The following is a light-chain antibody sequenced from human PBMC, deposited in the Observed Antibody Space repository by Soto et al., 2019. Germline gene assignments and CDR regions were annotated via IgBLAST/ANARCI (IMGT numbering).Light chain of an antibody. J-gene: IGKJ5*01. V-gene: IGKV3-20*01. Sequence: IGLTQSPGTLSLSPGDRATLSCRASQSLMSRHLAWYQQKTGQAPRLLIYGESTRATGIPDRFSGSGSGTDLTLTITSLQPEDFAIYFCLQANRVPLSCGQGTRLDIK. CDR1: QSLMSRH. CDR3: LQANRVPLS. CDR2: GES.